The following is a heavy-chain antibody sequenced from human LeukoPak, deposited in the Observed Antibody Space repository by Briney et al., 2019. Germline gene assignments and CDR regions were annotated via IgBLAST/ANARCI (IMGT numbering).Heavy chain of an antibody. Sequence: ASVKVSCEASGYTFTSYDINWVRQATGLGLEWMGWMNPNSGNTGYAQKFQGRVTMTRNTSISTAYMELSSLRSEDTAVYYCARDRELRYFDWLPRGELNYWGQGTLVTVSS. V-gene: IGHV1-8*01. D-gene: IGHD3-9*01. CDR1: GYTFTSYD. CDR3: ARDRELRYFDWLPRGELNY. J-gene: IGHJ4*02. CDR2: MNPNSGNT.